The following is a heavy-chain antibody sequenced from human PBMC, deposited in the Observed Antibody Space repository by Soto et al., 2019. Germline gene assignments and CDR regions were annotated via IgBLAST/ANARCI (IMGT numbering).Heavy chain of an antibody. CDR1: GGSISRWGYS. V-gene: IGHV4-30-2*01. CDR3: ARGIPIAVDPFDY. D-gene: IGHD6-19*01. Sequence: ALETLSLTCAVGGGSISRWGYSCSWIRQPPGKGLEWIGYIYHSGSTYYNPSLKSRVTISVDRSKNQFSLKLSSVTAADTAVYYCARGIPIAVDPFDYWGQGTLVTVSS. J-gene: IGHJ4*02. CDR2: IYHSGST.